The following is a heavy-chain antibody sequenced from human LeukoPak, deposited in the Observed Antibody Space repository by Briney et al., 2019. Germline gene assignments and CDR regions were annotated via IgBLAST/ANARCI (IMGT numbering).Heavy chain of an antibody. Sequence: SETLSLTCTVSGDSVSNGNYYWSWLRQPPGKALEWIGYIYYTGSAYYNPSLEGRVALSVDTSRNQFSVKLNSVTAADTAVYYCARSQNYYXSGDYWSPXTLXTXSS. V-gene: IGHV4-61*01. CDR3: ARSQNYYXSGDY. D-gene: IGHD3-10*01. J-gene: IGHJ4*02. CDR2: IYYTGSA. CDR1: GDSVSNGNYY.